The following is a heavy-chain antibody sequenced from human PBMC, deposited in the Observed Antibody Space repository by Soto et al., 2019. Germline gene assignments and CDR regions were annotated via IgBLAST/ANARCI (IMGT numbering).Heavy chain of an antibody. CDR2: IYYTGST. Sequence: SETLSLTCTVSGGSISTYYWSWIRQPPGKGLEWIDYIYYTGSTNYNPSLKTRVAISMDTSKNQFSLNLSSVTAADTAVYYCAGAPNWALDYWGQGTLVTVSS. J-gene: IGHJ4*02. D-gene: IGHD7-27*01. V-gene: IGHV4-59*01. CDR1: GGSISTYY. CDR3: AGAPNWALDY.